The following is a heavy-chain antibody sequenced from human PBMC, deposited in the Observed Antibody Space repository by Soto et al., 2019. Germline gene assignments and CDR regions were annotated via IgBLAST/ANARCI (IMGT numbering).Heavy chain of an antibody. CDR1: GFIFRNFA. Sequence: QVQLVESGGGVVHPGRSLRLSVAPPGFIFRNFAMHWFPRAPGKGLGWVAVISGDGNDKYYPDSMKGRFTISRDNFNNTLYLQLNSLRPEDTAVYHCVQGASTAHQPLDSWGQGVLVTVSS. CDR3: VQGASTAHQPLDS. CDR2: ISGDGNDK. D-gene: IGHD1-26*01. J-gene: IGHJ4*02. V-gene: IGHV3-30*03.